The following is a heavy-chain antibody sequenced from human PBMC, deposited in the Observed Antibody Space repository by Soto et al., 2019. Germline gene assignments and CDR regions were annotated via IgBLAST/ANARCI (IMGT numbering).Heavy chain of an antibody. V-gene: IGHV5-10-1*01. D-gene: IGHD3-22*01. CDR2: IDPSDSYT. CDR3: ARSPMKDYYDSSGYYYSWFDP. Sequence: GESLKISCKGSGYSFTSYWISWVRQMPGKGLEWMGRIDPSDSYTNYSPSFQGHVTISADKSISTAYLQWSSLKASDTAMYYCARSPMKDYYDSSGYYYSWFDPWGQGTPVTVSS. J-gene: IGHJ5*02. CDR1: GYSFTSYW.